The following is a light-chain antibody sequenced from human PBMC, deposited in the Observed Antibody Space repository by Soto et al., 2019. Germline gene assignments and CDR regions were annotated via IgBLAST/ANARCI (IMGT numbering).Light chain of an antibody. J-gene: IGKJ1*01. Sequence: EIVLTHSPGTLSLSPGERPTLSCRASQSVSSSYLASYQQKPGQAPRLLIDGASSRATGIPDRFSGSGSGTDFTLTISRLEPEEFAVYYCHQYDSWTFGQGTKVDIK. CDR3: HQYDSWT. CDR1: QSVSSSY. CDR2: GAS. V-gene: IGKV3-20*01.